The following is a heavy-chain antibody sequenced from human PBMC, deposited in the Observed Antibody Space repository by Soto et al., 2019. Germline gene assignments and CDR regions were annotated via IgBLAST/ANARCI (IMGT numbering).Heavy chain of an antibody. J-gene: IGHJ4*02. Sequence: RLSCAASGFTFNNYAMHWVRQAPGKGLDWVAVISNDERQKYYADSVKGRFTISRDNSQNVLYLQMNSLRAEDTALYYCARELGSIFDVDCWGQGTLVTVSS. CDR2: ISNDERQK. V-gene: IGHV3-30*04. CDR1: GFTFNNYA. CDR3: ARELGSIFDVDC. D-gene: IGHD3-3*01.